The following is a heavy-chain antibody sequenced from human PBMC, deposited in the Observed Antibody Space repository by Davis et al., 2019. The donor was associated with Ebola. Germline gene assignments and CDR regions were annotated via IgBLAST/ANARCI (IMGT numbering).Heavy chain of an antibody. CDR3: ARDTIALNF. Sequence: SETLSLTCTVSGGSITNYYWAWIRQSPGKGLEWIGSIFYTGNTFYNPSLSSRVTISIDTSNNQFSLKLSSVTAADTAVYYCARDTIALNFWGRGTLVTVSS. D-gene: IGHD2-21*01. CDR2: IFYTGNT. CDR1: GGSITNYY. J-gene: IGHJ4*02. V-gene: IGHV4-39*07.